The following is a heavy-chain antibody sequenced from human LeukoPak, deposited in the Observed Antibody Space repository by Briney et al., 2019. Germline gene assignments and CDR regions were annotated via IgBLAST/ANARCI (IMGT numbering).Heavy chain of an antibody. D-gene: IGHD6-19*01. Sequence: SQTLSLTCTVAGGSISSGSYYWSWIRQPAGKGLEWTGRIYTSGSTNYHPSLKSRVTISVDTSKNQFSLKLSSVTAADTAVYYCARDVAADKFDYWGQGTLVTVSS. V-gene: IGHV4-61*02. CDR2: IYTSGST. J-gene: IGHJ4*02. CDR1: GGSISSGSYY. CDR3: ARDVAADKFDY.